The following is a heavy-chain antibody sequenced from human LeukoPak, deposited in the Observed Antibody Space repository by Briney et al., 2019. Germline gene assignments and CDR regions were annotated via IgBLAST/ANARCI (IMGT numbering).Heavy chain of an antibody. Sequence: SQTLSLTCTVSGGSISSGDYYWSWIRQPPGKGLEWIGYIYYSGSTYYNPSLKSRVTISVDTSKNQFSLKLSSVTAADTAVYYCARDLVYEWAFDIWGQGTMVTVSS. CDR3: ARDLVYEWAFDI. J-gene: IGHJ3*02. D-gene: IGHD2-8*01. CDR1: GGSISSGDYY. CDR2: IYYSGST. V-gene: IGHV4-30-4*01.